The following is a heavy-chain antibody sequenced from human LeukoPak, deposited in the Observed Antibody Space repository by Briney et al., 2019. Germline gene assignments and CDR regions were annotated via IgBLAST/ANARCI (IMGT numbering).Heavy chain of an antibody. CDR3: ARDKYCSGGRCYYGFDP. CDR2: IYHSGST. V-gene: IGHV4-38-2*02. CDR1: GYSISSGYY. D-gene: IGHD2-15*01. Sequence: PSETLSLTCTVSGYSISSGYYWGWIRQPPGKGLEWIGSIYHSGSTYYNPSLKSRVTISVDTSKNQFSLKLSSVTAADTAVYYCARDKYCSGGRCYYGFDPWGQGTLVTVSS. J-gene: IGHJ5*02.